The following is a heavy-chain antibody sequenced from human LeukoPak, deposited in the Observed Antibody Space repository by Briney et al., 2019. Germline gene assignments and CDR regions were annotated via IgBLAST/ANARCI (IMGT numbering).Heavy chain of an antibody. CDR1: GYTFTSYG. CDR2: ISAYNGNT. V-gene: IGHV1-18*01. J-gene: IGHJ4*02. Sequence: ASVKVSCKASGYTFTSYGISWVRQAPGQGLEWMGWISAYNGNTNYAQKLQGRVTMTTDTSTSTAYMELRSLRSDDTAVYYCARREIAAAGPDPYYFDYWGQGTLVTVSS. CDR3: ARREIAAAGPDPYYFDY. D-gene: IGHD6-13*01.